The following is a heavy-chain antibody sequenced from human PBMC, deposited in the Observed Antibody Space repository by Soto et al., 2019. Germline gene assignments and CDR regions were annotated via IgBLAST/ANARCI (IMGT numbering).Heavy chain of an antibody. Sequence: ASVKVSCKASGYTFTSYGISWVRQAPGQGLEWMGWISAYNGNTNYAQKLQGRVTMTTDTSTSTAYMELRSLRSDDTAVYYCARAGVLYYDSSGYYSYYFDYWGQGTLVTVSS. CDR3: ARAGVLYYDSSGYYSYYFDY. V-gene: IGHV1-18*01. D-gene: IGHD3-22*01. J-gene: IGHJ4*02. CDR2: ISAYNGNT. CDR1: GYTFTSYG.